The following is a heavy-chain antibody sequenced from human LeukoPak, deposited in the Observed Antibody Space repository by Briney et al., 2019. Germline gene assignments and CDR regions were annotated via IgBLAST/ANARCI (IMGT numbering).Heavy chain of an antibody. J-gene: IGHJ6*02. CDR1: GGSISNYY. V-gene: IGHV4-4*07. CDR3: ARDRWSYRNGTLYYYYYGMDV. CDR2: IYTSGST. Sequence: PSETLSLTCTVSGGSISNYYWSWIRQPAGKGLEWIGRIYTSGSTNYNPSLKSRVTISVDTSKNQFSLKLSSVTAADTAVYYCARDRWSYRNGTLYYYYYGMDVWGQGTTVTVSS. D-gene: IGHD1-1*01.